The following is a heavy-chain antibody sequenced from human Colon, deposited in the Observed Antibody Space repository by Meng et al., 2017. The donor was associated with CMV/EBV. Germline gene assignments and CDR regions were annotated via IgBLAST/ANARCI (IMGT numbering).Heavy chain of an antibody. CDR2: ISSSGSTT. Sequence: GESLKISCAASGFTFSSYAMSWVRQAPGQGLEWISYISSSGSTTYYADSVKGRFTISRDNAENALYLQMNSLRPEDTAVYYCAREAYDSWRYFDHWGQGTLVTVSS. D-gene: IGHD3-3*01. CDR1: GFTFSSYA. V-gene: IGHV3-48*04. CDR3: AREAYDSWRYFDH. J-gene: IGHJ4*02.